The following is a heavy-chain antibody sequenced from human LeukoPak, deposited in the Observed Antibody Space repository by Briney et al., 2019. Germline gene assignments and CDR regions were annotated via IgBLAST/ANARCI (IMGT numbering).Heavy chain of an antibody. J-gene: IGHJ5*02. CDR3: AKAQSWTSCYNWFDP. CDR2: ISGSGGST. D-gene: IGHD2-2*01. V-gene: IGHV3-23*01. CDR1: GFTFSSYA. Sequence: PGGSLRLSCAASGFTFSSYAMSWVRQAPGKGLEWVSAISGSGGSTYYADSVKGRFTISRDNSKNTLYLQMNSLRAEDTAVYYCAKAQSWTSCYNWFDPWGQGTLVTVSS.